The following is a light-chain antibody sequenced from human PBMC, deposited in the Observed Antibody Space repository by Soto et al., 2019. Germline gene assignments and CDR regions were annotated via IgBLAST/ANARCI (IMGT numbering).Light chain of an antibody. Sequence: QSALTQPPSASGSPGQSVTISCTGTSSYVGGYNYVSWYQQHPGKAPKLMIYEVSKRPSGVPDRFSGSKSGNTASLTVSGLQAEEEADYYCSSYAGSNTYVVFGGGTKHTVL. CDR3: SSYAGSNTYVV. CDR1: SSYVGGYNY. CDR2: EVS. J-gene: IGLJ2*01. V-gene: IGLV2-8*01.